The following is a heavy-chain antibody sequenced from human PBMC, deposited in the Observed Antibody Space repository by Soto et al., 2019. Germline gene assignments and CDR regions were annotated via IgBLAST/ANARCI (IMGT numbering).Heavy chain of an antibody. D-gene: IGHD5-12*01. Sequence: QVQLVQSGAEVRQPASSVKVSCKTSGGTFSSYAISWVRQAPGQGLEWMGGIVPIVDTSTYAPKFQVRVTITADESTSTAYMELSSLRSDDTAIYYCVRVVAIPGYPDNWGQGTLVTVSS. CDR3: VRVVAIPGYPDN. V-gene: IGHV1-69*12. CDR2: IVPIVDTS. J-gene: IGHJ4*02. CDR1: GGTFSSYA.